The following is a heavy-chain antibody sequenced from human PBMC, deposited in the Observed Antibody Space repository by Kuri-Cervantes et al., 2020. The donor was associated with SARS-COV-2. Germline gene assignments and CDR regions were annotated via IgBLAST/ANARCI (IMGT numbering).Heavy chain of an antibody. CDR2: INHSGST. CDR3: ARGQHSNYALDY. Sequence: SETLSLTCAVYGGSFSGYYWSWIRQPPGKGLEWIGEINHSGSTNYNPSLKSRVTISVDTSKNQFSLKLSSVTAADTAVCYCARGQHSNYALDYWGQGTLVTVSS. D-gene: IGHD4-11*01. V-gene: IGHV4-34*01. J-gene: IGHJ4*02. CDR1: GGSFSGYY.